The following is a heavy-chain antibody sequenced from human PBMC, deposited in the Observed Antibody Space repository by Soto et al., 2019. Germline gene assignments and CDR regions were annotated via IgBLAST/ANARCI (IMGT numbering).Heavy chain of an antibody. CDR3: ATSFTAMEIDY. CDR1: GYTFTSYY. D-gene: IGHD5-18*01. V-gene: IGHV1-46*01. J-gene: IGHJ4*02. Sequence: ASVKVSCKASGYTFTSYYMHWVRQAPGQGLEWMGIINPSGGSTSYAQKFQGRVTMTRDTSTSTVYMELSSLRSGDTAVYYCATSFTAMEIDYWGQGTLVTAPQ. CDR2: INPSGGST.